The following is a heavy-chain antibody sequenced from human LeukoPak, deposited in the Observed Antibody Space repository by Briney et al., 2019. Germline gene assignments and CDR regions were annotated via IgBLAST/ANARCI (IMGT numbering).Heavy chain of an antibody. D-gene: IGHD3-3*01. CDR2: IKQDGSEK. CDR3: AKAEYEDYDFWSGISSGY. J-gene: IGHJ4*02. CDR1: GFTFSSYW. Sequence: PGGSLRLSCAASGFTFSSYWMSWVRQAPGKGLEWVANIKQDGSEKYYVDSVKGRFTISRDNSKNTLYLQMNSLRAEDTAVYYCAKAEYEDYDFWSGISSGYWGQGTLVTVSS. V-gene: IGHV3-7*03.